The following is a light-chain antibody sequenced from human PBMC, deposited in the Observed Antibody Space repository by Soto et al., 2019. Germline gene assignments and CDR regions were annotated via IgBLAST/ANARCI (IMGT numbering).Light chain of an antibody. CDR3: QQRSNPIT. J-gene: IGKJ5*01. Sequence: VLTQSPATLSLSPGERATLSCRASQSVSSYLAWYQQKPGQAPRLLIYDASNRATGIPARFSGSGSGTDFTLTISSLEPEDFAVDYCQQRSNPITFGQGTRLEIK. V-gene: IGKV3-11*01. CDR2: DAS. CDR1: QSVSSY.